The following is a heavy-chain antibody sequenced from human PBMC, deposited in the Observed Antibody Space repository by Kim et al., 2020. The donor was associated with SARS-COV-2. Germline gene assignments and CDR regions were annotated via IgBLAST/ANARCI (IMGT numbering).Heavy chain of an antibody. D-gene: IGHD2-2*01. V-gene: IGHV1-69*13. CDR3: ARVGCSSTSCNH. CDR2: IIPIFGTA. CDR1: GGTFSSYA. J-gene: IGHJ4*02. Sequence: SVKVSCKASGGTFSSYAISWVRQAPGQGLEWMGGIIPIFGTANYAQKFQGRVTITADESTSTAYMELSSLRSEDTAVYYCARVGCSSTSCNHWGQGTLVTVSS.